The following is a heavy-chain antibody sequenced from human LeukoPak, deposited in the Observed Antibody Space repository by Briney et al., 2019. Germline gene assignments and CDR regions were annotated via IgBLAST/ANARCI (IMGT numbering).Heavy chain of an antibody. CDR3: AKGYCSGGSCYSFDP. CDR1: GGSISSGSYY. Sequence: SQTLSLTXTVSGGSISSGSYYWSWIRQPAGKGLEWIGRIYTSGSTNYNPSLKSRVTMSVDASKNQFSLKLSSVTAADTAVYYCAKGYCSGGSCYSFDPWGQGTLVTVSS. V-gene: IGHV4-61*02. CDR2: IYTSGST. D-gene: IGHD2-15*01. J-gene: IGHJ5*02.